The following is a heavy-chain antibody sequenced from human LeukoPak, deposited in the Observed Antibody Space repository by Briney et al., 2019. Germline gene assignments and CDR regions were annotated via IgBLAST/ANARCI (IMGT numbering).Heavy chain of an antibody. D-gene: IGHD6-19*01. Sequence: ASVKVSCKASGYTFTTYGISWVRQAPGQGLEWMGWISTYNGDTNYAQKLQGRVTMAEDTSTDTAYMELSSLRSEDTAVYYCATYPQWLVRTFDIWGQGTMVTVSS. CDR3: ATYPQWLVRTFDI. V-gene: IGHV1-18*01. CDR2: ISTYNGDT. J-gene: IGHJ3*02. CDR1: GYTFTTYG.